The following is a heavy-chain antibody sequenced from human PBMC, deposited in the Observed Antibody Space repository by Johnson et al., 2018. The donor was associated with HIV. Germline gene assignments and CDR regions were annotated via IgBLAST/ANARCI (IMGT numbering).Heavy chain of an antibody. D-gene: IGHD3-3*01. CDR3: ARTSLEWLLFAFDI. J-gene: IGHJ3*02. V-gene: IGHV3-66*01. CDR2: IYSGGST. CDR1: GFTVSRNY. Sequence: VQLVESGGGLVQPGGSLRLSCAASGFTVSRNYMNWVRQAPGKGLEWVSVIYSGGSTYYADSVKGRFTISRDNSKNTLYLQMNSLRAEDTAVYYCARTSLEWLLFAFDIWGQGTMVTVSS.